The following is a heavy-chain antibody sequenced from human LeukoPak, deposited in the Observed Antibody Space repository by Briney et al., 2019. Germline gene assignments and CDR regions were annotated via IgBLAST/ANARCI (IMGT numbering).Heavy chain of an antibody. Sequence: GGSLRLSCSASGFTFSSYGMHWVRQAPAKGLDWVAVISDDGSTNYYADSVKGRFTISRDNPKNTLYLEMNSLRTEDTAVYYCAKEGAAGGKMQYCFDYWGQGTLVTVSS. D-gene: IGHD6-13*01. CDR1: GFTFSSYG. V-gene: IGHV3-30*18. CDR3: AKEGAAGGKMQYCFDY. CDR2: ISDDGSTN. J-gene: IGHJ4*02.